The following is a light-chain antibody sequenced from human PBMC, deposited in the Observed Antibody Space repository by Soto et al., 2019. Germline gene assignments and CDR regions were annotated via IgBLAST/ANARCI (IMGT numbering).Light chain of an antibody. CDR1: QSVSSY. CDR3: QQRSNWPPLFT. Sequence: EIVLTQSPATLSLSPGERATLSCRASQSVSSYLAWYQQKPGQAPRLLIYDASNRATGIPARFSGSGSGTDFTLTISRLEPAAFAVYYCQQRSNWPPLFTFGPGTKVEI. V-gene: IGKV3-11*01. J-gene: IGKJ3*01. CDR2: DAS.